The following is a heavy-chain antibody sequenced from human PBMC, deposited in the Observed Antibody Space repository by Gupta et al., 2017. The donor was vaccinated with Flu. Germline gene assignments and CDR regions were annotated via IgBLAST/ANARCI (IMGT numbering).Heavy chain of an antibody. V-gene: IGHV1-8*01. CDR2: MNPNSGNT. Sequence: QVQLVQSGAEVKKPGASVKVSCKASGYTFTSYDINWVRQATGQGLEWMGWMNPNSGNTGYAQKLQGRVSITRNTSISTAYMELSIRRSVYTAVYYCARGRSTSNKLLLCGWADTWLDPWGQGTLVTVSS. CDR1: GYTFTSYD. CDR3: ARGRSTSNKLLLCGWADTWLDP. J-gene: IGHJ5*02. D-gene: IGHD3-10*01.